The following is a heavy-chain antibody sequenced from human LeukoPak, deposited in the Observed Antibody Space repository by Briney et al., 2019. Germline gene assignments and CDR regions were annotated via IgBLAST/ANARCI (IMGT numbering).Heavy chain of an antibody. CDR1: GGSISSYY. D-gene: IGHD2-2*01. CDR2: IYYSGST. J-gene: IGHJ5*02. CDR3: ARSKLPPAHFNWFDP. Sequence: KPSETLSLTCTVSGGSISSYYWSWIRQPPGKGLEWIRYIYYSGSTNYNPSLKSRVTISVDTSKNQFSLKLSSVTAADTAVYYCARSKLPPAHFNWFDPWGQGTLVTVSS. V-gene: IGHV4-59*01.